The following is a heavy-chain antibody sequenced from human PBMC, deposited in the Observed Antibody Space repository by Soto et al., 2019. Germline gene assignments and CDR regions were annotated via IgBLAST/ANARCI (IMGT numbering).Heavy chain of an antibody. V-gene: IGHV1-2*02. Sequence: QVQLLQSGAEVKKPGASVKVSCRASGYTFTGYFMHWVRQAPGQGLEWMGWINPYSGGADYAQSFQGRVTMTRDTSISTVYMELSRLRFDDTAVYYCARDIRGAYYNSPLDTWGQGTVVTVTS. J-gene: IGHJ5*02. CDR2: INPYSGGA. CDR1: GYTFTGYF. D-gene: IGHD3-10*01. CDR3: ARDIRGAYYNSPLDT.